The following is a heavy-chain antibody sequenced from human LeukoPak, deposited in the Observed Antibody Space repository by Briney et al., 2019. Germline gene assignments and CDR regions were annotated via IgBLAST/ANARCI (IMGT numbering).Heavy chain of an antibody. D-gene: IGHD3-10*01. J-gene: IGHJ4*02. CDR3: ASVTMVRGVMRSGGPYYFDY. CDR2: ISSSSSYT. CDR1: GFTFSDYY. V-gene: IGHV3-11*06. Sequence: GESLRLSCAASGFTFSDYYMSWIRQAPGKGLEWVSYISSSSSYTNYADSVKGRFTISRDNAKNSLYLQMNSLRAEDTAVYYCASVTMVRGVMRSGGPYYFDYWGQGTLVTVSS.